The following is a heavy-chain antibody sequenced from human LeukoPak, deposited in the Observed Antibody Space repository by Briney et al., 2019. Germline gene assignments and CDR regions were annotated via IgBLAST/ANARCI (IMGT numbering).Heavy chain of an antibody. Sequence: SGGSLRLSCAASGFTFSGYAMSWVRQAPGKGLEWVSAISGSGGSTYYADSVKGRFTISRDNSKNTLYLQMNSLRAEDTAVYYCASPSIAARIVIDYWGQGTLVTVSS. V-gene: IGHV3-23*01. D-gene: IGHD6-6*01. CDR2: ISGSGGST. CDR1: GFTFSGYA. CDR3: ASPSIAARIVIDY. J-gene: IGHJ4*02.